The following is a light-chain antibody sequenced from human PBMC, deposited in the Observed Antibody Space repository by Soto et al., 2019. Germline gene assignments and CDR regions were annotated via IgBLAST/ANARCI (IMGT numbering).Light chain of an antibody. J-gene: IGKJ1*01. V-gene: IGKV1-5*03. CDR2: KAS. CDR3: QQYNSYSEA. Sequence: DIQRTQSPSTLSVSVGDRVTITCRASQTISSWLAWYQQKPGKAPKLLIYKASTLKSGVPSRFSGSGSGTEFTLTSSSLQPDDFATYYCQQYNSYSEAFGQGTKVDIK. CDR1: QTISSW.